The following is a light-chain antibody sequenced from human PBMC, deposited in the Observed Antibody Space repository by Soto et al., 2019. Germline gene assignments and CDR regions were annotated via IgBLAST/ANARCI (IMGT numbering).Light chain of an antibody. CDR1: QSISDT. V-gene: IGKV3-15*01. CDR3: QQYGSSPWT. CDR2: GAS. J-gene: IGKJ1*01. Sequence: EIVMTQSPATLSVSPGGRATLSCRASQSISDTLAWYQQKPGQAPRLLIYGASTRAPGFPARFSGSGSGTDFTLTISRLEPEDFAVYYCQQYGSSPWTFGQGTKVEIK.